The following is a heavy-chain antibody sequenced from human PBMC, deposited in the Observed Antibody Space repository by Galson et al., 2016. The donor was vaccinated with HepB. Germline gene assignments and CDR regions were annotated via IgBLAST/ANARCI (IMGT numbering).Heavy chain of an antibody. V-gene: IGHV3-48*02. D-gene: IGHD1-1*01. CDR3: ASALGVHDYYGMDV. CDR1: GFTFSSYS. J-gene: IGHJ6*02. Sequence: SLRLSCAAPGFTFSSYSMNWVRQAPGKGLEWASYISRDSITIDYADSVKGRFTISRDNAKNSLYLQMNSLRDEDTAVYYCASALGVHDYYGMDVWGQGTTVTVSS. CDR2: ISRDSITI.